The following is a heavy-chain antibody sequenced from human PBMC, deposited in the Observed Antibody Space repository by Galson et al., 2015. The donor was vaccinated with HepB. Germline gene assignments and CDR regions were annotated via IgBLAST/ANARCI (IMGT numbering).Heavy chain of an antibody. CDR1: GFTFSSYS. CDR3: ARDGGPSYYDFWSGVYYYYYMDV. Sequence: SLRLSCASSGFTFSSYSMNWVRQAPGKGLEWVSSISSSSSYIYYADSVKGRFTISRDNAKNSLYLQMNSLRAEDTAVYYCARDGGPSYYDFWSGVYYYYYMDVWGKGTTVTVSS. D-gene: IGHD3-3*01. J-gene: IGHJ6*03. CDR2: ISSSSSYI. V-gene: IGHV3-21*01.